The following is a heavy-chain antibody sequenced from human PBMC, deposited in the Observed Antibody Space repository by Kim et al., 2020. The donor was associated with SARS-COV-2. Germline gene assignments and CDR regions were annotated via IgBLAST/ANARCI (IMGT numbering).Heavy chain of an antibody. Sequence: GGSLRLSCKGSGFPFGDYAVSWVRQAPGKGLEWVGGIRSKTDGGTTEYAASVKGRFTISSDESKSIAYLQKNSLKIEDTALYYCTRDEGRGGWYGWFDPWGQGTLVTVSS. V-gene: IGHV3-49*04. CDR2: IRSKTDGGTT. CDR3: TRDEGRGGWYGWFDP. CDR1: GFPFGDYA. D-gene: IGHD6-19*01. J-gene: IGHJ5*02.